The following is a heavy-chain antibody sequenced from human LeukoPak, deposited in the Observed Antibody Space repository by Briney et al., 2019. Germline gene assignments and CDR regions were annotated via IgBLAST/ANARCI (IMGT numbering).Heavy chain of an antibody. J-gene: IGHJ4*02. CDR1: GFTFSSYW. D-gene: IGHD2-2*01. CDR3: ASQPAAADVGY. CDR2: IKQDGSKK. Sequence: HSGGSLRLSCAASGFTFSSYWMTWVRQAPGKGLEWVANIKQDGSKKSYVDSVKGRFTISRDNAKNSLYLQMNSLRADDTGVYYCASQPAAADVGYWGQGTLVTVSS. V-gene: IGHV3-7*03.